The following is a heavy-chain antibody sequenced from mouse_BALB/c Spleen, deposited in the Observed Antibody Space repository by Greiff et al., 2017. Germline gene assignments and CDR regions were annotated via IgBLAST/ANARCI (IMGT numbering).Heavy chain of an antibody. D-gene: IGHD1-1*01. J-gene: IGHJ2*01. CDR1: GFTFSSYA. Sequence: MLVESGGGLVKPGGSLKLSCAASGFTFSSYAMSWVRQTPEKRLEWVASISSGGSTYYPDSVKGRFTISRDNARNILYLQMSSLRSEDTAMYYCARDSHYYGSSYHYFDYWGQGTTLTVSS. CDR2: ISSGGST. CDR3: ARDSHYYGSSYHYFDY. V-gene: IGHV5-6-5*01.